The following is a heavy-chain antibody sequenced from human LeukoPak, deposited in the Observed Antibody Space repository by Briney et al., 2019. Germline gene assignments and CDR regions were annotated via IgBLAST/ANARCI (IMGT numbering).Heavy chain of an antibody. CDR3: ARVPDSSGYYYNY. CDR2: ISRSSSYI. D-gene: IGHD3-22*01. Sequence: PGGSLRLSCAASGFTFSSYSMNWVRQAPGKGLEWVSSISRSSSYIYYADSVKGRFTISRDNAKNSLYLQMNSLRAEDTAVYYCARVPDSSGYYYNYWGQGTMVTVSS. CDR1: GFTFSSYS. J-gene: IGHJ3*01. V-gene: IGHV3-21*01.